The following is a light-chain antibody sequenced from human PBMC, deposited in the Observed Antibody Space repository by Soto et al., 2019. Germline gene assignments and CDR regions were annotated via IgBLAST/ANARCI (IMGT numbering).Light chain of an antibody. J-gene: IGLJ1*01. V-gene: IGLV1-40*01. Sequence: QSVLTQPPSVSGAPGQRVTISCTGSSSNIGAGYDVHWYQQLPGTAPKLLIYGNSNRPSGVPDRFSGSKSGTSASLAITGLQVEDEADYYCQSYDSSLSGSYVLGTGTKLTVL. CDR2: GNS. CDR3: QSYDSSLSGSYV. CDR1: SSNIGAGYD.